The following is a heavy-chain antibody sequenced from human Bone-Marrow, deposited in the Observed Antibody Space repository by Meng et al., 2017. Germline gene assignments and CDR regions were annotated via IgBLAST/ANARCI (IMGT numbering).Heavy chain of an antibody. V-gene: IGHV1-2*06. CDR3: ARDEDISAAGYLLGDF. D-gene: IGHD6-13*01. J-gene: IGHJ4*02. CDR1: GYTFAAYW. Sequence: ASVKVSCKASGYTFAAYWIQWVRQAPGQGLEGRGRINPKSDNTHYAQKFQGRVTMTRDTSISTAYMELSGLRSDDTAVYYCARDEDISAAGYLLGDFWGQGTLVTVSS. CDR2: INPKSDNT.